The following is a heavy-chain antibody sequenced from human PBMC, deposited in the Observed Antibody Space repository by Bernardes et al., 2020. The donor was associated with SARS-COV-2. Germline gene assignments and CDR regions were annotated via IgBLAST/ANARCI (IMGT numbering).Heavy chain of an antibody. CDR2: IYYSGST. J-gene: IGHJ6*01. D-gene: IGHD3-3*01. CDR1: GGSISSGDYY. CDR3: ARDALGSITIFGVVTRHGMDV. Sequence: SETLSPTCTVSGGSISSGDYYWSWIRQPPGKGLEWIGYIYYSGSTYYNPSPKSRVTISVDTSKNQFSLTLSSVTAADTAVYYCARDALGSITIFGVVTRHGMDVWGQGTTVTVSS. V-gene: IGHV4-30-4*01.